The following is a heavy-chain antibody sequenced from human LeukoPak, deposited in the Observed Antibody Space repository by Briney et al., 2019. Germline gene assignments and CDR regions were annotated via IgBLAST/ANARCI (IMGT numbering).Heavy chain of an antibody. CDR2: IKSDGST. D-gene: IGHD3-22*01. CDR3: ARAPSEIGGYYPEYFRH. V-gene: IGHV3-74*01. J-gene: IGHJ1*01. CDR1: GFTFSSYW. Sequence: GGSLRLSCAASGFTFSSYWMHWVRQAPGKGLVWVSRIKSDGSTRYADSVKGRFTISRDNAKDTVSLQMNSLRAEDTGVYYCARAPSEIGGYYPEYFRHWGQGTLVTVSP.